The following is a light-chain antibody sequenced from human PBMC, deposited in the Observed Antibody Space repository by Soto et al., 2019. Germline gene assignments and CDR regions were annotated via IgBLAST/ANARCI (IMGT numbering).Light chain of an antibody. CDR3: QQRSNWPLT. CDR2: DSS. J-gene: IGKJ4*01. Sequence: VLTQSPATLSLSPGERATLSCRASLTVSSFLAWYQQKPGQAPRLLIHDSSDRATGIPARFSGSGSGTDFTLTISSLEPEDVAVYYCQQRSNWPLTFGRGTRVEI. V-gene: IGKV3-11*01. CDR1: LTVSSF.